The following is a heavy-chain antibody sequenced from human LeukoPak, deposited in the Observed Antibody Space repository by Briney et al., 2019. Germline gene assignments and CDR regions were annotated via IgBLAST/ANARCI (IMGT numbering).Heavy chain of an antibody. D-gene: IGHD3-3*01. Sequence: SETLSLTCAVSGGSISSYYWSWIRQPAGKGLEWIGRIYTRGNTNYNPSLKSRVTMSIDTSKNQFSLKLSSVTAADTAVYYCAKYYDFWSGYYDIWGQGTLVTVSS. J-gene: IGHJ3*02. CDR1: GGSISSYY. V-gene: IGHV4-59*10. CDR2: IYTRGNT. CDR3: AKYYDFWSGYYDI.